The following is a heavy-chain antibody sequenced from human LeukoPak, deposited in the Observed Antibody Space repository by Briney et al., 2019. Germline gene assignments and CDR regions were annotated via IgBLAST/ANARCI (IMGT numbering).Heavy chain of an antibody. CDR3: ARLKGSSSILSHYYYYGMDV. J-gene: IGHJ6*02. CDR2: ISYDGSNK. Sequence: GGSLRLSCAASGFTFSSYAMHWVRQAPGKGLEWVAVISYDGSNKYYADSVKGRFTISRDNSKNTLYLQMNSLRAEDTAVYYCARLKGSSSILSHYYYYGMDVWGQGTTVTVSS. CDR1: GFTFSSYA. V-gene: IGHV3-30-3*01. D-gene: IGHD6-13*01.